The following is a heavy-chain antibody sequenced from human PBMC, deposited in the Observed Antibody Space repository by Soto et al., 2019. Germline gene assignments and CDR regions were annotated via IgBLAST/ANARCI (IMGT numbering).Heavy chain of an antibody. V-gene: IGHV1-18*04. Sequence: KLYCKTSGYGKTIDRVGWGSKEKERGLEWMGSSSTNSDYRNYAEKFQGRVTMTTDASTTTAYMELRSLTSDDTAVYFCAREDGYCTTPYCSNWFALWVQR. CDR1: GYGKTIDR. CDR2: SSTNSDYR. CDR3: AREDGYCTTPYCSNWFAL. J-gene: IGHJ5*02. D-gene: IGHD2-8*01.